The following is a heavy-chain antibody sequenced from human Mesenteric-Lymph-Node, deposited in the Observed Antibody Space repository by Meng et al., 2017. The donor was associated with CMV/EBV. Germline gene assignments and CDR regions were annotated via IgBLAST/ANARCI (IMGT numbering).Heavy chain of an antibody. J-gene: IGHJ3*02. CDR1: GFTFSSYA. D-gene: IGHD2-8*01. CDR2: ISTSGGTT. Sequence: GGSLRLSCAASGFTFSSYAMNWVRQAPGKGLEWASAISTSGGTTTYADSVKGRFTISRDNSKNTLYLQMNSLRADDTAVYYCARSGAPNGGAFDIWGQGTMVTVSS. CDR3: ARSGAPNGGAFDI. V-gene: IGHV3-23*01.